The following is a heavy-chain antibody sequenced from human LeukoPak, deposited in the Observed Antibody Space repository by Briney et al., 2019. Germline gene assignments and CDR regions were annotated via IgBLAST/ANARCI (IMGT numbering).Heavy chain of an antibody. CDR1: GFTFSNYA. D-gene: IGHD6-19*01. CDR3: AKVQAASSGWYFDY. V-gene: IGHV3-23*01. Sequence: GGSLRLSCAASGFTFSNYAITWLRQAPGKGLEWVSAISGSGGGTKYADSVKGRFTISRDNSKNTLYLQTNSLRAEDTAVYYCAKVQAASSGWYFDYWGQGTLVTVSS. J-gene: IGHJ4*02. CDR2: ISGSGGGT.